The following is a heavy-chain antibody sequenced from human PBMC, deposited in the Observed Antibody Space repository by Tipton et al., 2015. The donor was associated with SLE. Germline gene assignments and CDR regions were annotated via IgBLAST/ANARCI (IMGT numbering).Heavy chain of an antibody. CDR3: ARGVRYYGSGDYPYFYYFMDV. Sequence: TLSLTCSVYRESVNNYHWTWIRQSPGKGLQWIGDVTPGRGASYTSSLKSRVTISLDTSKNQFSLHLTSVTAADTAVYYCARGVRYYGSGDYPYFYYFMDVWGRGTTVSVSS. D-gene: IGHD3-10*01. J-gene: IGHJ6*03. V-gene: IGHV4-34*01. CDR1: RESVNNYH. CDR2: VTPGRGA.